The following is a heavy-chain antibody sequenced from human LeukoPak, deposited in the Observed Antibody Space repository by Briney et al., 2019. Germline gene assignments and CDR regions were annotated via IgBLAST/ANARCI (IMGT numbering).Heavy chain of an antibody. J-gene: IGHJ3*02. Sequence: ASVKVSCKASGYTFTGYYMHWVRQAPGQGLEWMGWINPNSGGTNYAQKFQGRVTMTRDTSTTTAYMELSRLRSDDTAVYYCARAGDYYDSSGYLGSHAFDIWGQGTMVTVSS. V-gene: IGHV1-2*02. CDR1: GYTFTGYY. CDR3: ARAGDYYDSSGYLGSHAFDI. D-gene: IGHD3-22*01. CDR2: INPNSGGT.